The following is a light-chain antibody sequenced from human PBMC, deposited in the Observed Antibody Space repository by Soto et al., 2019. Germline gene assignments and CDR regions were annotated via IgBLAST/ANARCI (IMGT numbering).Light chain of an antibody. J-gene: IGKJ2*01. Sequence: EIVLTQSPGTLSLSPGERATLSCRASQSVSSSYLAWYQQKPGQAPRLLIYGASSRATGIPDRFSGSGSGTDFTLTISRLEPEAFAVYYCQQYGSSGYTFGQGTKLEIK. CDR1: QSVSSSY. CDR2: GAS. CDR3: QQYGSSGYT. V-gene: IGKV3-20*01.